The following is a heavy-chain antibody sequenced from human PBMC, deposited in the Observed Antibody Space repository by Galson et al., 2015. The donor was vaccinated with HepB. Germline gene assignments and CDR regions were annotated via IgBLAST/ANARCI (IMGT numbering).Heavy chain of an antibody. D-gene: IGHD6-19*01. V-gene: IGHV5-51*03. J-gene: IGHJ4*02. CDR3: ARPAGRGYSTGRAPYYFDN. Sequence: QSGAEVKKPGESLKISCKGSGYSFPTYWIGWVRQMPGKGLEWMGIIFPADSNTKYSPSFQGQVTISADMSISTAYLQWGSLKVSDTAMYYCARPAGRGYSTGRAPYYFDNWGQGTLVTVSS. CDR1: GYSFPTYW. CDR2: IFPADSNT.